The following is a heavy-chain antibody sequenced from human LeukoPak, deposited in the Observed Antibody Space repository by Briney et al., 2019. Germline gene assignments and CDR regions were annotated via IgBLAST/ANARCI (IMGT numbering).Heavy chain of an antibody. CDR2: IYYSGST. CDR3: ARDLFSSSWYANDAFDI. CDR1: GGSISSSSYY. V-gene: IGHV4-39*02. J-gene: IGHJ3*02. D-gene: IGHD6-13*01. Sequence: PSETLSLTCTVSGGSISSSSYYWGWIRQPPGKGLEWIGSIYYSGSTYYNPSLKSRVTISVDTSKNQFSLKLSSVTAADTAVYYCARDLFSSSWYANDAFDIWGQGTMVTVSS.